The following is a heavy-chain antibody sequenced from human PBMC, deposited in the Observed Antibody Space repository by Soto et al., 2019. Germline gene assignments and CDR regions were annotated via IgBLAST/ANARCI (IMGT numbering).Heavy chain of an antibody. V-gene: IGHV3-23*01. CDR3: AKPGGTPTTNFDF. J-gene: IGHJ4*02. D-gene: IGHD1-1*01. CDR2: ISVNGENT. Sequence: EVQLLESGGDWVQPGGSLRLTCRTSGFMFEHYAMSLVRQGPGKGLEWVSTISVNGENTPYAGSVRGRFTISRDNSKTSVYLPMNSLGVEDTAVYYCAKPGGTPTTNFDFWGLGTLVTVAS. CDR1: GFMFEHYA.